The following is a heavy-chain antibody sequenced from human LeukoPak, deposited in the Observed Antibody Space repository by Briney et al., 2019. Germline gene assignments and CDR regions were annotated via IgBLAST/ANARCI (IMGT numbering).Heavy chain of an antibody. V-gene: IGHV4-59*01. Sequence: PSETLSLTCTVSGGSISSYYWSWIRQPPGKGLEWIGYIYYSGSTNYNPSLKSRVTISVDTSKNQFSLKLSSVTAADTAVYYCASCGGVYCGGDPGDAFDIWGQGTMVTVSS. CDR2: IYYSGST. J-gene: IGHJ3*02. CDR1: GGSISSYY. CDR3: ASCGGVYCGGDPGDAFDI. D-gene: IGHD2-21*02.